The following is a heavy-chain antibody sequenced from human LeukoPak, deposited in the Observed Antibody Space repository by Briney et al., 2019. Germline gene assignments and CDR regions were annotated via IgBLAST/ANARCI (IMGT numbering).Heavy chain of an antibody. J-gene: IGHJ6*03. Sequence: GGSLRLSCAASGFTFDDYAMHWVRQAPGKGLEWIAYMSSSMNTIYYADAVKGRFTVSRDNANNSVHLQMSSLRAEDTAVYYCATPGVRDYYYYLDVWGTGTTVTVSS. CDR1: GFTFDDYA. D-gene: IGHD2-21*01. CDR2: MSSSMNTI. CDR3: ATPGVRDYYYYLDV. V-gene: IGHV3-48*04.